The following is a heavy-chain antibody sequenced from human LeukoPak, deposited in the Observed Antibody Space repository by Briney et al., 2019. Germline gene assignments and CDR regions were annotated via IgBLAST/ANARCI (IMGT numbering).Heavy chain of an antibody. CDR2: IYGGDKT. V-gene: IGHV3-NL1*01. J-gene: IGHJ4*02. CDR1: VFTFDDYA. CDR3: AKDVQWLVLFY. D-gene: IGHD6-19*01. Sequence: GGSLRLSCAASVFTFDDYAMHWVRQAPGKGLEWVSVIYGGDKTYYPDTVRGRFTISRDTSKNTLYLQMNSLRAEDTAVYYCAKDVQWLVLFYWGQGTLVTVSS.